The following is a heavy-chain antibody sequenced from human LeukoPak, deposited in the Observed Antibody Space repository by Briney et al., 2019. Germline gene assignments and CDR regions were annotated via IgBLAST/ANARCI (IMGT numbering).Heavy chain of an antibody. CDR2: ISSSSSYI. J-gene: IGHJ4*02. CDR1: GFTFSSYS. Sequence: AGGSLRLSCAASGFTFSSYSMNWVRQAPGKGLEWVSSISSSSSYIYYADSVKGRFTISRDNANNSLYLQMNSLRAEDTAVYYCARALRYCSTTSCQYYFDYWGQGTLVTVSS. CDR3: ARALRYCSTTSCQYYFDY. V-gene: IGHV3-21*01. D-gene: IGHD2-2*01.